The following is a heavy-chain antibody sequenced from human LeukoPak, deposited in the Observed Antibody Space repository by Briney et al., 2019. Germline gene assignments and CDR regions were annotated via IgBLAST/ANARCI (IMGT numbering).Heavy chain of an antibody. CDR3: ARDESKYYYGSGSPFDY. CDR1: GGSISSSSYY. J-gene: IGHJ4*02. Sequence: SETLSLTCTVSGGSISSSSYYWGWIRQPPGKGLEWIGSIYYSGSTYYNPSLKSRVTISVDTSKNQFSLKLSSVTAADTAVYYCARDESKYYYGSGSPFDYWGQGTLVTVSS. D-gene: IGHD3-10*01. CDR2: IYYSGST. V-gene: IGHV4-39*02.